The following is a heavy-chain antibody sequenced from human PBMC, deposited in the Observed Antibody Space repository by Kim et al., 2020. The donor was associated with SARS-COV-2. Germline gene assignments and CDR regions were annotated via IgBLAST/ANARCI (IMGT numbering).Heavy chain of an antibody. CDR2: IYYSGST. J-gene: IGHJ4*02. Sequence: SETLSLTCTVSGGSISSSSYYWVRIRQPPGQGLEWIGSIYYSGSTYYNPSLKSRVTISADTSKNQLSLKLSSVTAADTAVYYCARQRRAAGTANFDYWGQGTLVTVSS. V-gene: IGHV4-39*01. CDR3: ARQRRAAGTANFDY. D-gene: IGHD6-13*01. CDR1: GGSISSSSYY.